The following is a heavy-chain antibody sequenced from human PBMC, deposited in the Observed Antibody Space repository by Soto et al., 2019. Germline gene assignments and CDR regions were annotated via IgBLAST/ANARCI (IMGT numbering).Heavy chain of an antibody. J-gene: IGHJ4*02. V-gene: IGHV1-3*01. CDR3: ASGNTAPADY. Sequence: ASVKVSCKASGYTFTSYSIYWVRPAPGQGPEWMGGIIPGNANTKYPQKFQHSVTFTRDTSASTIYMELSSLRSEDTAVSYRASGNTAPADYWGQGTLVTVSS. CDR2: IIPGNANT. CDR1: GYTFTSYS.